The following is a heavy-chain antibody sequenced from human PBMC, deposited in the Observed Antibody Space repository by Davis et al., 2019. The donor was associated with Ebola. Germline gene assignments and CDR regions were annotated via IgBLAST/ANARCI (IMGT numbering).Heavy chain of an antibody. J-gene: IGHJ6*02. CDR2: ISSSSSYI. V-gene: IGHV3-21*01. Sequence: GGSLRLSCAASGFTFSSYSMNWVRQAPGKGLEWVSSISSSSSYIYYADSVKGRFTISRDNAKNSLYLQMNSLRAEDTAVYYCARDKVGAIGYYYYGMDVWGQGTTVTVSS. CDR1: GFTFSSYS. D-gene: IGHD1-26*01. CDR3: ARDKVGAIGYYYYGMDV.